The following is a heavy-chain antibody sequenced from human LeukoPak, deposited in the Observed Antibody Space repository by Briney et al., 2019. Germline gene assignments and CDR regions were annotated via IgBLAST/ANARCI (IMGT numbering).Heavy chain of an antibody. CDR3: ATNLAARLYYYYYYMGG. V-gene: IGHV3-21*01. CDR2: ISSSSSYI. D-gene: IGHD6-6*01. CDR1: GFTFSSYS. J-gene: IGHJ6*03. Sequence: GGSLRLSCAASGFTFSSYSMNWVRQAPGKGLEWVSSISSSSSYIYYADSVKGRFTISRDNAKNSLYLQMNSLRVEDTAVYYCATNLAARLYYYYYYMGGWGKGTTVTVAS.